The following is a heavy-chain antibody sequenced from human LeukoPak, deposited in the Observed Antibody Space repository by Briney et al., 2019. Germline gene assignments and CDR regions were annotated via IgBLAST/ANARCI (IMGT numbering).Heavy chain of an antibody. V-gene: IGHV3-23*01. CDR1: GFTFSSYA. CDR2: ISGSGGST. D-gene: IGHD1-26*01. J-gene: IGHJ3*02. Sequence: PGGSLRLSCAASGFTFSSYAMSWVRQAPGKGLEWVSAISGSGGSTYYADSVKGRFTISRDSAKNSLYLQMNGLRAEDTAVYYCARDEGGSSYIIWGQGTMVTVSS. CDR3: ARDEGGSSYII.